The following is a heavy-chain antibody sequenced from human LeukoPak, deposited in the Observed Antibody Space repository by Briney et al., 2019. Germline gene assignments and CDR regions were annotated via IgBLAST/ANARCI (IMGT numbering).Heavy chain of an antibody. CDR3: ARDAGIAVDTRGFDY. CDR1: GFTLSSYW. CDR2: INRDGSKT. D-gene: IGHD6-19*01. Sequence: GGSLRLSCAASGFTLSSYWMHWVRLAPGQGLVWVSSINRDGSKTYYADSVKGRLTISRDNAKNTLYLQMNSLRAENPAVYYCARDAGIAVDTRGFDYWGQGTLVTVSS. J-gene: IGHJ4*02. V-gene: IGHV3-74*01.